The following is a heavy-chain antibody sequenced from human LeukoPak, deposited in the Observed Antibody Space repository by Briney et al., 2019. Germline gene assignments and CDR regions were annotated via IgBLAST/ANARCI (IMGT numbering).Heavy chain of an antibody. CDR3: ARGPSYDPLLGIVVVPAAPPDY. J-gene: IGHJ4*02. V-gene: IGHV1-18*01. Sequence: ASVKVSCKASGYTFTSYGISWVRQAPGQGLEWMGWISAYNGNTNYAQKLQGRVTMTTDTSTSTAYMELRSLRSDDTAVYYCARGPSYDPLLGIVVVPAAPPDYWGQGTLVTVSS. CDR2: ISAYNGNT. D-gene: IGHD2-2*01. CDR1: GYTFTSYG.